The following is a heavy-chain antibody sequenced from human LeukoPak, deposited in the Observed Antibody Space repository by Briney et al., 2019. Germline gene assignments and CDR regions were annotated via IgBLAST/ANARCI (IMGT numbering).Heavy chain of an antibody. J-gene: IGHJ4*02. CDR1: GFTFSNYG. Sequence: GGSLRLSCIASGFTFSNYGMHWVRHAPGRGLEWVAVISSDGSNKYYADSVKGRFTISRDDSKSTLYLQVNSLRADDTAVYYCARTYYYDSSGYERSHFDYWGQGTLLTVSS. CDR2: ISSDGSNK. CDR3: ARTYYYDSSGYERSHFDY. V-gene: IGHV3-30*03. D-gene: IGHD3-22*01.